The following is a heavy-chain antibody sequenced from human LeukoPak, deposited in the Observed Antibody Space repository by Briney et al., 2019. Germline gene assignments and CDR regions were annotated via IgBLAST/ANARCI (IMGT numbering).Heavy chain of an antibody. D-gene: IGHD2-2*01. CDR2: IIPIFGTA. J-gene: IGHJ3*02. V-gene: IGHV1-69*01. Sequence: GSSVKVSCKASGGTFSSYAISWVRQAPGQGLEWMGGIIPIFGTANYAQKFQGRVTITADESMSTAYMELSSLRSEDTAVYYCARDPHNIVVVPAARSGAFDIWGQGTMVTVSS. CDR1: GGTFSSYA. CDR3: ARDPHNIVVVPAARSGAFDI.